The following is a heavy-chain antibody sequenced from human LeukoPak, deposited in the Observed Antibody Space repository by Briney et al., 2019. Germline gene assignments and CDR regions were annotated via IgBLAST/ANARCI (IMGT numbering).Heavy chain of an antibody. D-gene: IGHD6-13*01. CDR3: ARTYSSSGSSCAP. V-gene: IGHV1-46*01. Sequence: ASVKVSCEASGSTFTRYYIHWVRQAPGQGLDWMGMINPSSGSTRFAQMFQDRVTMTRDTSTSAVYMELSNLTSEDTAMYYCARTYSSSGSSCAPWGQEPLVT. CDR2: INPSSGST. CDR1: GSTFTRYY. J-gene: IGHJ5*02.